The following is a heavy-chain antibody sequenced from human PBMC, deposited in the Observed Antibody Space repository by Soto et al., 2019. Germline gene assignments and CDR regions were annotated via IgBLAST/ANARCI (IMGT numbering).Heavy chain of an antibody. CDR2: IYPGDSDT. CDR3: ARQRFLEWLGPDYYYMDV. D-gene: IGHD3-3*01. V-gene: IGHV5-51*01. CDR1: GYSFTRYW. Sequence: GESLKISCTGSGYSFTRYWIGWVRQMPGKGLEWMGIIYPGDSDTRYSPSFQGQVTISADKSISTACLQWSSLKASDTAMYYCARQRFLEWLGPDYYYMDVWGKGTTVTVSS. J-gene: IGHJ6*03.